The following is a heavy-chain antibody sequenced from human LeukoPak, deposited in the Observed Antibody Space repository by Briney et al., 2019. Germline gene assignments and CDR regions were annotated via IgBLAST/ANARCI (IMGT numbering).Heavy chain of an antibody. CDR3: ARDHYGDYVQDYYYGMDV. V-gene: IGHV3-30-3*01. J-gene: IGHJ6*02. D-gene: IGHD4-17*01. CDR1: GFTFSSYA. CDR2: ISYDGSNK. Sequence: GGSLRLSCAASGFTFSSYAMHWVRQAPGKGLEWVAVISYDGSNKYYADSVKGRFTISRDNSKNTLYLQMNSLRAEDTAVYYCARDHYGDYVQDYYYGMDVWGQGTTATVSS.